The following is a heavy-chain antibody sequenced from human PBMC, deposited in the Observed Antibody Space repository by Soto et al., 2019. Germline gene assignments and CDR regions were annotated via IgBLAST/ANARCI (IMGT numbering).Heavy chain of an antibody. Sequence: ASVKVSCKASGYTFTGYYMHWVRQAPGQGLEWMGWINPNSGGTNYAQKFQGRVTMTRDTSISTAYMELSRLRSDDTAVYYCARVGGSTPAAIPDYYYYGTDVWGQGTTVTVSS. D-gene: IGHD2-2*01. CDR2: INPNSGGT. CDR1: GYTFTGYY. CDR3: ARVGGSTPAAIPDYYYYGTDV. J-gene: IGHJ6*02. V-gene: IGHV1-2*02.